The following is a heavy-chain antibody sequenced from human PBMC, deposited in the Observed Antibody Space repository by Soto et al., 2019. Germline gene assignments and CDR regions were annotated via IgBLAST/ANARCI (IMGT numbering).Heavy chain of an antibody. J-gene: IGHJ4*02. Sequence: QVQLVQSGAEVEKPGASVKVSCKASGYTFIGFYIHWVRQAPGQGLEWVGRVNPSVGITNYAQKFQGRVTMTRDTSTSTVYMELGSLRSEDTAVYYCARDKGMGQQLAYWGQGSLVIVSS. V-gene: IGHV1-46*01. D-gene: IGHD6-13*01. CDR2: VNPSVGIT. CDR3: ARDKGMGQQLAY. CDR1: GYTFIGFY.